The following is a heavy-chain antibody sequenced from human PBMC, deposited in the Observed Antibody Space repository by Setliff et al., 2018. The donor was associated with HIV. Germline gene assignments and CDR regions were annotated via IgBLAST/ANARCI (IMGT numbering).Heavy chain of an antibody. D-gene: IGHD4-17*01. CDR1: GFTVSSYW. Sequence: GGSLRLSCAASGFTVSSYWMHWVRQAPGKGLVWVSRINSDGSSTSYADSVKGRFTISRDNAKNTLHLQMNSLRVEDTAVYYCARVLTVTSDFDYWGQGTLVTVSS. J-gene: IGHJ4*02. CDR3: ARVLTVTSDFDY. CDR2: INSDGSST. V-gene: IGHV3-74*01.